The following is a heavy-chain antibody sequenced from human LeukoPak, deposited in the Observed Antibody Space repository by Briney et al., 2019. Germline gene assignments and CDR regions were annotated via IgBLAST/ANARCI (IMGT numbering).Heavy chain of an antibody. J-gene: IGHJ4*02. CDR3: ARDPHEYYYDSSGYLEGPFDY. V-gene: IGHV3-23*01. CDR2: ISGSGGNT. D-gene: IGHD3-22*01. CDR1: GFTFSSYA. Sequence: GGSLRLSCAASGFTFSSYAMSWVRQAPGKGLEWVSIISGSGGNTYNADSVKGRFTISRDNSKNTLYLQMNSLRAEDTAVYYCARDPHEYYYDSSGYLEGPFDYWGQGTLVTVSS.